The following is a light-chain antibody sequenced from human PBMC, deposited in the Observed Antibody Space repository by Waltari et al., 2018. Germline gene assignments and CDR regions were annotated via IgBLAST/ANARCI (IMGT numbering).Light chain of an antibody. CDR2: AAS. J-gene: IGKJ3*01. Sequence: DIQMTQSPSSLSASVGARVTITCPASQGISNYLAWYQQKPGKVPKLLIYAASTLQSGVPSLFSGSGSGTYFTLTISSLQPEDVATYYCQKYNSALTFGPGTKVDIK. V-gene: IGKV1-27*01. CDR3: QKYNSALT. CDR1: QGISNY.